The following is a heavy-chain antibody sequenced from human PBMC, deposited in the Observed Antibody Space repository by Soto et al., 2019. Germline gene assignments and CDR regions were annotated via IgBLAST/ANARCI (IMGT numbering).Heavy chain of an antibody. CDR3: ARDLWGYCGTDCYPLDV. D-gene: IGHD2-21*02. J-gene: IGHJ6*02. V-gene: IGHV4-4*02. CDR2: MYNTGST. Sequence: SETVSLTCAVSGCCISSSYWWSWVRQPPGKGLEWIGYMYNTGSTVYNPSFKSRVTISVDTSKNQFSLKLNSVTAADTAVYYCARDLWGYCGTDCYPLDVWGQGTTVTVS. CDR1: GCCISSSYW.